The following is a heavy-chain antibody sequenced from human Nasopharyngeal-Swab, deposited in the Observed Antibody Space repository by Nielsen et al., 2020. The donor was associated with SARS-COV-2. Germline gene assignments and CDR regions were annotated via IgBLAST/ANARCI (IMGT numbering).Heavy chain of an antibody. V-gene: IGHV1-2*06. D-gene: IGHD4-23*01. Sequence: AAVKVSCKASGYTFTGYYMHWVRQAPGQGLEWMGRINPNSGGTNYAQKFQGRVTMTRDTSISTAYMELSRLRSDDTAVYYCARALYGGSTHDAFDIWGQGTMVTVSS. CDR1: GYTFTGYY. CDR2: INPNSGGT. J-gene: IGHJ3*02. CDR3: ARALYGGSTHDAFDI.